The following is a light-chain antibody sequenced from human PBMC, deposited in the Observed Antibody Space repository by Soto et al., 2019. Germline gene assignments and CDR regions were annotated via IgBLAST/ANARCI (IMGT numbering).Light chain of an antibody. V-gene: IGLV2-14*02. CDR1: SSDVGSYNL. Sequence: QSALTQPASVSGSPGQSITISCTGTSSDVGSYNLVSWYQQHPGKAPKLMIYDVSYRPSGVSNRFSGSKSGNTASLTISGLQAEDEADYYCSSHTSSSTPYVFGTGTKLTVL. CDR2: DVS. J-gene: IGLJ1*01. CDR3: SSHTSSSTPYV.